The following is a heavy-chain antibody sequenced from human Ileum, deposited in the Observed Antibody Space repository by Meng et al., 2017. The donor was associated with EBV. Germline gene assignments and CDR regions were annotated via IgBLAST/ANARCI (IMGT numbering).Heavy chain of an antibody. V-gene: IGHV4-39*07. CDR3: ASRELAPFDY. Sequence: QLQLQESGPGPVQPSETLSLTCSVSGGSFSSRKYYWGWIRQPPGKALEWIASIYYSGTTYYNPSLQSRVSISVDKSKNQVSLNMTSMTAADTAVYYCASRELAPFDYWGQGTLVTVSS. CDR1: GGSFSSRKYY. J-gene: IGHJ4*02. CDR2: IYYSGTT. D-gene: IGHD1-26*01.